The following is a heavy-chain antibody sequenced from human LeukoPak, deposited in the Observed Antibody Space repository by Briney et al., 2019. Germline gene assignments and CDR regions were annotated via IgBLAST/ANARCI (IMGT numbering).Heavy chain of an antibody. J-gene: IGHJ4*02. CDR1: GFTVSSNY. CDR3: ARNPYLPYSSSWEISFDY. V-gene: IGHV3-53*01. Sequence: PGGSLRLSCAASGFTVSSNYMSWVRQAPGKGLEWVSVIYSGGSTYYADSVKGRFTISRDNSKNTLYLQMNSLRAEDTAVYYCARNPYLPYSSSWEISFDYWGQGTLVTVSS. D-gene: IGHD6-13*01. CDR2: IYSGGST.